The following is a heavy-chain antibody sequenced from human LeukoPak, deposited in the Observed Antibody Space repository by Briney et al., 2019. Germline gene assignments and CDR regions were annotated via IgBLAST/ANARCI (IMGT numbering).Heavy chain of an antibody. CDR1: GYTFTSYY. CDR2: INPSGGST. CDR3: ARDLGGNIAVAGHDAFDI. Sequence: ASVKVSCKASGYTFTSYYMHWVRQAPGQGLEWMGIINPSGGSTSYAQKFQGRVTMTRDTSTGTVYMELSSLRSEDTAVYYCARDLGGNIAVAGHDAFDIWGQGTMVTVSS. D-gene: IGHD6-19*01. J-gene: IGHJ3*02. V-gene: IGHV1-46*01.